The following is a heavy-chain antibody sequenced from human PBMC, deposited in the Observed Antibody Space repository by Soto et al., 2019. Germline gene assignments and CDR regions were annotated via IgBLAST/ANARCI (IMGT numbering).Heavy chain of an antibody. CDR3: AKKGLGSLATYCNYGDCHYAFDL. CDR1: GFTFTNYA. V-gene: IGHV3-23*01. J-gene: IGHJ3*01. D-gene: IGHD2-21*02. Sequence: EVQLLESGGGLVQPGGSLRLSCAASGFTFTNYAMSWVRQAPGKGLEWVSTVSEGGDGTYYADSVKGRFSTSRDNSRNTVYLQMNSLRAEDTAVYYCAKKGLGSLATYCNYGDCHYAFDLWGQGTIVTVSS. CDR2: VSEGGDGT.